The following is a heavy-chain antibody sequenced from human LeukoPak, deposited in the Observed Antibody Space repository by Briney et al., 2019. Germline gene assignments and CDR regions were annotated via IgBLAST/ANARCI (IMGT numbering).Heavy chain of an antibody. J-gene: IGHJ4*02. CDR2: ISGSGGST. D-gene: IGHD4-17*01. CDR1: GFTFSSYA. Sequence: GGSLRLSCAASGFTFSSYAMSWVRQAPGKGLEWVSAISGSGGSTYYADSVKGRFTISRDNSKNTLYLQMNGLRAEDTAVYYCARDRYGDYDYWGQGTLVTVSS. V-gene: IGHV3-23*01. CDR3: ARDRYGDYDY.